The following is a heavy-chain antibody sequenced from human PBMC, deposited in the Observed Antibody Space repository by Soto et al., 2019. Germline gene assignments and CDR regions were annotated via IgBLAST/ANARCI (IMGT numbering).Heavy chain of an antibody. Sequence: SVKVSCKASGGTFSTYTITWVRQAPGQGLEWMGRIIPIIGIINYAQKFQGRVTISADKFTGTAYMELTGLRSDDTAVYYCARGVVSGTYYNHYNWFDPCGQGTLVTVSS. CDR1: GGTFSTYT. CDR3: ARGVVSGTYYNHYNWFDP. CDR2: IIPIIGII. J-gene: IGHJ5*02. D-gene: IGHD3-10*01. V-gene: IGHV1-69*02.